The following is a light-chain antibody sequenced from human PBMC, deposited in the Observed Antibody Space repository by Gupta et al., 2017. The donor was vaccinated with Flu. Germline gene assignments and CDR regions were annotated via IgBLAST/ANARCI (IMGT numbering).Light chain of an antibody. J-gene: IGLJ2*01. CDR1: TGAVTGDHF. V-gene: IGLV7-46*01. CDR3: LLGYSGARV. Sequence: QAVVTQEPSLTVSLGGTVTLTCCSSTGAVTGDHFPYRFQQKPGQAPRTLLFDTGNRFSWTLARFSGSLLGDKAALTLSGAQPEDEADYYCLLGYSGARVFGGGSKLTVL. CDR2: DTG.